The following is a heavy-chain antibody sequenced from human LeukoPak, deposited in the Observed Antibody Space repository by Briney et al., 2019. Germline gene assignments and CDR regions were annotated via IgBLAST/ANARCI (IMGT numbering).Heavy chain of an antibody. D-gene: IGHD3-22*01. V-gene: IGHV1-69*05. CDR1: GGTFSSYA. J-gene: IGHJ1*01. Sequence: ASVKVSCKASGGTFSSYAISWVRQAPGQGLEWMGRIIPIFGTASYAQKFQGRVTITTDESTSTAYMELSSLRSEDTAAYYCARERRYYDSSGYQDLEYFQHWGQGTLVTVSS. CDR3: ARERRYYDSSGYQDLEYFQH. CDR2: IIPIFGTA.